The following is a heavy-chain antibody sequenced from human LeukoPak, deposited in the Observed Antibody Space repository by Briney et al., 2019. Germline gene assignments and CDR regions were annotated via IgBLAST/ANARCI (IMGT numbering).Heavy chain of an antibody. D-gene: IGHD3-3*01. J-gene: IGHJ4*02. CDR3: ARYFWSGYYTYYFDY. CDR2: IYYSGST. Sequence: SETLSLTCTVSGGSISSYYWSWIRQPPGKGLEWIGYIYYSGSTNYNPSLKSRVTISVDTSKNQFSLKLSSVTAADTAVYYCARYFWSGYYTYYFDYWGQGTLVTVSS. V-gene: IGHV4-59*01. CDR1: GGSISSYY.